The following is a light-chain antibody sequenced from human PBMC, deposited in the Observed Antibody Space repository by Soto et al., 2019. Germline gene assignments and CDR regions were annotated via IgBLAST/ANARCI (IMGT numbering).Light chain of an antibody. CDR3: QHYNSYSEA. V-gene: IGKV1-5*03. CDR1: QTISSW. CDR2: KAS. Sequence: IQMTQSPSTLSGSVGDRVTITCRASQTISSWFSWYQQKQGKAPKILIYKASTLKSGVPSRFSGSGSGTEFTLTISSLQPDDFATYYCQHYNSYSEAFGQGTKVDIK. J-gene: IGKJ1*01.